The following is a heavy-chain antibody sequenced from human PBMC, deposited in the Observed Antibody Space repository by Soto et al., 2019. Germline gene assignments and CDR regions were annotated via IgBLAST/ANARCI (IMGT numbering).Heavy chain of an antibody. D-gene: IGHD4-17*01. CDR1: TSTFSRYG. V-gene: IGHV3-48*02. J-gene: IGHJ4*02. CDR3: VRGGTTGATIGDH. CDR2: ITPSGVSI. Sequence: EVLLVESGGGLVQSGGSLRLSCAASTSTFSRYGMNWVRQAPGKGLEWISFITPSGVSIYYADSVTGRFTISRDNAQNSLFLQMTTLRDDDTAVYYCVRGGTTGATIGDHWGQGTLVTVSS.